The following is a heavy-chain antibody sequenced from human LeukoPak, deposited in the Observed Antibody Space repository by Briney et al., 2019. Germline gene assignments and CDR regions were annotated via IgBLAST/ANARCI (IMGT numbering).Heavy chain of an antibody. CDR3: AREYYASGSNGAFDY. CDR1: GFTFSNYG. Sequence: GGSLRLSCAASGFTFSNYGMSWVRQAPGKGLEWLSVISGGSSGSTYYADSVTGRFTVSRDNSKNTVDLQMNNLRGDDTAVYYCAREYYASGSNGAFDYWGQGILVTVSS. CDR2: ISGGSSGST. D-gene: IGHD3-10*01. V-gene: IGHV3-23*01. J-gene: IGHJ4*02.